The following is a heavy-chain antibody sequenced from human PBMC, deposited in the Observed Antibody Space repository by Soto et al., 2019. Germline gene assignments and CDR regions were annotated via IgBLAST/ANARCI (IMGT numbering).Heavy chain of an antibody. J-gene: IGHJ5*02. CDR1: GFTFSSYA. Sequence: QSGGSLRLSCAASGFTFSSYAMSWVRQAPGKGLEWVSAISGSGGSTYYADSVKGRFTISRDNSKNTLYLQMNSLRAEDTAVYYCAKKGGRDSSYLPGNWFDPWGQGTLVTVSS. V-gene: IGHV3-23*01. CDR2: ISGSGGST. D-gene: IGHD6-6*01. CDR3: AKKGGRDSSYLPGNWFDP.